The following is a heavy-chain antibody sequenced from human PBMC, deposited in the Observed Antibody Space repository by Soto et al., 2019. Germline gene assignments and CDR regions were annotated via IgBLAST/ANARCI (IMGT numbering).Heavy chain of an antibody. J-gene: IGHJ4*02. D-gene: IGHD6-6*01. Sequence: ASVKVSCKVSGYTLTELSMHWVRQAPGKGLEWMGGFDPEDGETIYAQKFQGRVNMTEDTSTDTAYMELSSLRSEDTAVYYCATALSLVLDPSFGYWGQGTLVTVSS. CDR1: GYTLTELS. CDR3: ATALSLVLDPSFGY. V-gene: IGHV1-24*01. CDR2: FDPEDGET.